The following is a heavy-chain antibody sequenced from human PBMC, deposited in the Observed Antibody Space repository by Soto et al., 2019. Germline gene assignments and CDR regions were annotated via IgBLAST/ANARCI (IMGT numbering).Heavy chain of an antibody. CDR2: IYSTGST. CDR3: ARDDHYDINNWFDT. CDR1: GGSIKNYY. Sequence: SETLSLTCTVSGGSIKNYYWSWIRQPAGKGLEWIRRIYSTGSTNYNASLKSRVTMSVDTSNNQFSLRLRYVTAADTAVYYCARDDHYDINNWFDTWGQGTLVTVCS. V-gene: IGHV4-4*07. D-gene: IGHD3-9*01. J-gene: IGHJ5*02.